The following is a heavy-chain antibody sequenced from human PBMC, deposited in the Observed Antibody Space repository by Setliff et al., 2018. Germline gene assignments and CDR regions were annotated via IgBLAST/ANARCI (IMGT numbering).Heavy chain of an antibody. V-gene: IGHV1-8*01. CDR2: MNPNSGNT. Sequence: ASVKVSCKASGDIFSSNGITWVRQAPGQGLEWMGWMNPNSGNTGYAQKFQGRVTMTRNTSISTAYMELSSLRSEDTAVYYCTSGYPIDYWGQGTLVTVSS. CDR1: GDIFSSNG. J-gene: IGHJ4*02. CDR3: TSGYPIDY.